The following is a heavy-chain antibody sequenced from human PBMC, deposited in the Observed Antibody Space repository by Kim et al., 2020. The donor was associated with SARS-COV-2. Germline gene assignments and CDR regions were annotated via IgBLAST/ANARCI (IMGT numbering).Heavy chain of an antibody. CDR3: ARGPAAYYDFWSGPNHYYYYMDV. CDR2: INHSGST. D-gene: IGHD3-3*01. CDR1: GGSFSGYY. V-gene: IGHV4-34*01. Sequence: SETLSLTCAVYGGSFSGYYWSWIRQPPGKGLEWIGEINHSGSTNYNPSLKSRVTISVDTSKNQFSLKLSSVTAADTAVYYCARGPAAYYDFWSGPNHYYYYMDVWGKGTTVTVSS. J-gene: IGHJ6*03.